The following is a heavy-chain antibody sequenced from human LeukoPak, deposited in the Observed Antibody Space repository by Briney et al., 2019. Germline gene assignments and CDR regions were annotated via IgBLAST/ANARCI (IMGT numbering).Heavy chain of an antibody. CDR3: ARPAYYDILTGSWDYYGMDV. D-gene: IGHD3-9*01. J-gene: IGHJ6*04. CDR1: GYSFTSYW. Sequence: HGESLEISCKGSGYSFTSYWIRWVRQMPGKGLEWMRRIDPSDSYTNYSPSFQGHVTISADKSISTAYLQWSSLKASDTAMYYCARPAYYDILTGSWDYYGMDVGGKGTTVTVSS. V-gene: IGHV5-10-1*01. CDR2: IDPSDSYT.